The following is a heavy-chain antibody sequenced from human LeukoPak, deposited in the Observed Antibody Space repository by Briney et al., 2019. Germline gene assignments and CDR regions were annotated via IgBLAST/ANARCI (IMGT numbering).Heavy chain of an antibody. Sequence: SETLSLTCTVPGGSITTYFWNWIRQPAGKGLEWIGRIYSSGSTNYSPSLKSRVTMSVDTSKNQFSLKLRSVTAADTAVYYCARGHRQWLVSYFDYWGQGTLVTVSS. CDR2: IYSSGST. V-gene: IGHV4-4*07. CDR3: ARGHRQWLVSYFDY. D-gene: IGHD6-19*01. J-gene: IGHJ4*02. CDR1: GGSITTYF.